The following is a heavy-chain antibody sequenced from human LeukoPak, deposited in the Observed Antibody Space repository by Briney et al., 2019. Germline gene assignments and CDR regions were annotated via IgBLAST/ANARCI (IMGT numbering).Heavy chain of an antibody. Sequence: GVSAKVSRKASGYTFTGYYMHWVRQAHGQGKEWMGRINTNSGGTNYEKKFQGRGTMTRDTSISTAYMELIRLRSDYTAVYYCARDLAMVVDYYYYYMDVWGKGTTVTVSS. J-gene: IGHJ6*03. CDR3: ARDLAMVVDYYYYYMDV. D-gene: IGHD2-15*01. CDR2: INTNSGGT. CDR1: GYTFTGYY. V-gene: IGHV1-2*06.